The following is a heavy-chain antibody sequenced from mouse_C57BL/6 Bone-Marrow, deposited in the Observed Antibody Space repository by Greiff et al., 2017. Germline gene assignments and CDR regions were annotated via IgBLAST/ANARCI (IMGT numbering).Heavy chain of an antibody. CDR1: GYTFTSYW. V-gene: IGHV1-59*01. J-gene: IGHJ4*01. CDR3: ARGGYPYAMDY. CDR2: IDPSDSYT. D-gene: IGHD2-2*01. Sequence: VQLQQPGAELVRPGTSVKLSCKASGYTFTSYWMHWVKQRPGQGLEWIGVIDPSDSYTNYNQKFKGKATLTVDTSSSTAYMQLSSLTSEDSAVDYCARGGYPYAMDYWGQGTSVTVSS.